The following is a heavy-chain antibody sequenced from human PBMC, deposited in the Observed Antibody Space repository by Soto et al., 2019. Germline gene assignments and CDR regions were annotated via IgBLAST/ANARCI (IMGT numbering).Heavy chain of an antibody. Sequence: EMQLVQSGGGLVKPGGSLRLSCVASRFNFSAAWLNWVRQIPGKGLEWVGRIKPISEGGTTAYAEAVKGRFTISSDDSPNALHLQMDSLKTEDSAVYYWTTVPSSSGPPWGLGPLVTVSS. CDR3: TTVPSSSGPP. J-gene: IGHJ4*02. CDR1: RFNFSAAW. CDR2: IKPISEGGTT. D-gene: IGHD6-25*01. V-gene: IGHV3-15*07.